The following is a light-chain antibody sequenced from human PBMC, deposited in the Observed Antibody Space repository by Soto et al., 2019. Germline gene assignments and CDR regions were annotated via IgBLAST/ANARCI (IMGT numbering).Light chain of an antibody. V-gene: IGLV1-40*01. J-gene: IGLJ3*02. Sequence: QSVLTQPPSVSGAPGQRIPIACTGSPSNIGAGFDVHWYQKFPGTAPKLLIYGTTSRPSGVPDRCSGSQSGTSACLAITGLQAGDEADYYCQSYDTSLSGAWVFGRGTKLTVL. CDR2: GTT. CDR3: QSYDTSLSGAWV. CDR1: PSNIGAGFD.